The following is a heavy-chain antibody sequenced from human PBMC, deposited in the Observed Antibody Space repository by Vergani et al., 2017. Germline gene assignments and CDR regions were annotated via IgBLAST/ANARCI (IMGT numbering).Heavy chain of an antibody. CDR3: AKGAVYGSGSLYYFDY. J-gene: IGHJ4*02. D-gene: IGHD3-10*01. V-gene: IGHV3-7*01. CDR1: GFTFSSYW. CDR2: IKQDGSEK. Sequence: EVQLVESGGGLVQPGGSLRLSCAASGFTFSSYWMSWVRQAPGKGLEWVANIKQDGSEKYYVDCVKGRFTISRDNAKNSLYLQMNSLRAEDTAVYYCAKGAVYGSGSLYYFDYWGQGTLVTVSS.